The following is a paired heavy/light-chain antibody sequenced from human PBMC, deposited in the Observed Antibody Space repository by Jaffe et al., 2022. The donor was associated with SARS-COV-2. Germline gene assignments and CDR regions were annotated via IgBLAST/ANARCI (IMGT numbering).Light chain of an antibody. CDR3: LLYYGGARV. V-gene: IGLV7-46*01. CDR2: DTS. CDR1: TGAVTSGHY. J-gene: IGLJ3*02. Sequence: QAVVTQEPSLTVSPGGTVTLTCGSSTGAVTSGHYPYWFQQKPGQAPRTLMYDTSNKHSWTPARFSGSLLGGKAALTLSGAQPEDEAEYYCLLYYGGARVFGGGTKLTVL.
Heavy chain of an antibody. D-gene: IGHD3-16*01. J-gene: IGHJ4*02. CDR1: DFTFSGST. CDR3: SVGEGPYNPYY. Sequence: EVQLVESGGGLVQPGGSLKLSCAASDFTFSGSTMHWVRQASGKGLEWVGRIRDKANNYATTYAASVKGRFTISRDDSKNTVYLQMNSLKTEDTAVYYCSVGEGPYNPYYWGQGTLVTVSS. V-gene: IGHV3-73*02. CDR2: IRDKANNYAT.